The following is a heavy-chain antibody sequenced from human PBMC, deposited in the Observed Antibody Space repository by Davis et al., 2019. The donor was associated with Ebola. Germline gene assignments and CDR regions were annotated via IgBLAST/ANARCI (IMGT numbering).Heavy chain of an antibody. V-gene: IGHV4-59*11. Sequence: SETLSLTCTVSAGSIRTHYWSWIRQSPGKGLEWIGYSYYGGRTDYNPSLQSRAFISVDTSKNHFSLNLNSVTAADTAVYYCARAGRARFALDYWGQGTLVTVSS. CDR3: ARAGRARFALDY. J-gene: IGHJ4*02. D-gene: IGHD3-3*01. CDR2: SYYGGRT. CDR1: AGSIRTHY.